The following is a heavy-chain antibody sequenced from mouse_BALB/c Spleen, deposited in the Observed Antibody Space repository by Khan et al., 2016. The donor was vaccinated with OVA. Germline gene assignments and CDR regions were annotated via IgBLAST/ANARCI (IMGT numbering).Heavy chain of an antibody. CDR1: GFTFSTYG. J-gene: IGHJ3*01. V-gene: IGHV5-6*01. CDR3: ARLACYYDSEGFAY. Sequence: EVELVESGGDLVKPEGSLKLSCAASGFTFSTYGMSWVRQTPDKRLEWVATISSGGSYTYYPDSVQGRFTISRDNAKNTLYLQMSSLKSEDTAMFYWARLACYYDSEGFAYWGQETLVTVSA. CDR2: ISSGGSYT. D-gene: IGHD1-1*02.